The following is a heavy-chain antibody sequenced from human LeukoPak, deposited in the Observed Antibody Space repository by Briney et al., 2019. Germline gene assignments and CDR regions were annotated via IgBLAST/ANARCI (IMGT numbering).Heavy chain of an antibody. J-gene: IGHJ4*02. CDR2: INHSGST. D-gene: IGHD6-13*01. CDR3: AGGGPGYSSSWYDY. CDR1: GGSFSGYY. V-gene: IGHV4-34*01. Sequence: SETLSLTCAVYGGSFSGYYWSWIRQPPGKGLEWIGEINHSGSTNYNPSLKSRVTISVDTSKNQFSLKLSSVTAADTAVYYCAGGGPGYSSSWYDYWGQGTLVTVSS.